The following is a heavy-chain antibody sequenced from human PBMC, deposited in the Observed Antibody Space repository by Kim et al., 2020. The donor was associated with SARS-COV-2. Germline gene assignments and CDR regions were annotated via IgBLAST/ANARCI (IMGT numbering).Heavy chain of an antibody. Sequence: SVKVSCKASGGTFSSYAISWVRQAPGQGLEWMGGIIPISGTANYAQKFQGRVTITADESTSTAYMELSSLRSEDTAVYYCARWGENSDYYDSSGPDAFDIWGQGTMVTVSS. J-gene: IGHJ3*02. D-gene: IGHD3-22*01. CDR3: ARWGENSDYYDSSGPDAFDI. CDR1: GGTFSSYA. V-gene: IGHV1-69*13. CDR2: IIPISGTA.